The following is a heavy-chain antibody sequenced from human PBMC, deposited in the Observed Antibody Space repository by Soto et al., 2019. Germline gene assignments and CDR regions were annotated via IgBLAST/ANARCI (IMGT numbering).Heavy chain of an antibody. Sequence: HPGGSLRLSCAASGFTFSSYWMSWVRQAPGKGLEWVANIKQDGSEKYYVDSVKGRFTISRDNAKNSLYLQMNSLRAEDTAVYYCARVANDYIWGEPPYYFDYWGQGTLVTVSS. CDR1: GFTFSSYW. CDR3: ARVANDYIWGEPPYYFDY. CDR2: IKQDGSEK. V-gene: IGHV3-7*01. D-gene: IGHD3-16*01. J-gene: IGHJ4*02.